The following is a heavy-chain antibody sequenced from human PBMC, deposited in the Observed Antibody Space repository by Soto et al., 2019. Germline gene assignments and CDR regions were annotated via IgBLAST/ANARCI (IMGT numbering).Heavy chain of an antibody. D-gene: IGHD4-17*01. CDR1: GFTFSSYG. CDR3: AKDHYGDGYYYYYGMDV. J-gene: IGHJ6*02. Sequence: GGSLRLSCAASGFTFSSYGMHWVRQAPGKGLERVAVISYDGSNKYYADSVKGRFTISRDNSKNTLYLQMNSLRAEDTTVYYFAKDHYGDGYYYYYGMDVWGQGTTVTVSS. CDR2: ISYDGSNK. V-gene: IGHV3-30*18.